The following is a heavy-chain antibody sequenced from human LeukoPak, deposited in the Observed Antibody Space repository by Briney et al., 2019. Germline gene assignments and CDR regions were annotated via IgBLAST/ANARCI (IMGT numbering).Heavy chain of an antibody. D-gene: IGHD3-22*01. V-gene: IGHV5-51*01. CDR3: ARLNSGYGPHYYFDY. CDR1: GYSFTSYW. Sequence: GESLKISCKGSGYSFTSYWIGWVRQLPGKGLEWMGIIYPGDSDTRYSPSFQGQVTISADKSISTAYLQWSSLKASDTAMYYCARLNSGYGPHYYFDYWGQGTLVTVSS. CDR2: IYPGDSDT. J-gene: IGHJ4*02.